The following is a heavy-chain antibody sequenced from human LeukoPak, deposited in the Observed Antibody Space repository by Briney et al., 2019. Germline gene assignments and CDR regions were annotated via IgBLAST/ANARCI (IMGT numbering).Heavy chain of an antibody. D-gene: IGHD6-19*01. Sequence: PSETLSLTCTVPGGSISSGGYYWSWIRQHPGKGLEWIGYIDYSGSTYYNPSLRSRVTISVDTSKNQFSLKLSSVTAADTAVYYCARQWLDYFDYWGQGTLVTVSS. CDR1: GGSISSGGYY. V-gene: IGHV4-31*03. CDR2: IDYSGST. CDR3: ARQWLDYFDY. J-gene: IGHJ4*02.